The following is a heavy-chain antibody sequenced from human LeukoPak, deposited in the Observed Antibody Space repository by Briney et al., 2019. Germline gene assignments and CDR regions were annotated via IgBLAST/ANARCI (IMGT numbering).Heavy chain of an antibody. Sequence: TGGSLRLSCTASGFSFSSYWLTWVRQAPGKGLESVANIKQDGSEKYFVDSVRGRFTISRDNSKNTLYLQMNSLRAEDTAVYYCANGGGSYYDDAFDIWGQGTMVTVSS. CDR2: IKQDGSEK. CDR3: ANGGGSYYDDAFDI. CDR1: GFSFSSYW. V-gene: IGHV3-7*03. D-gene: IGHD1-26*01. J-gene: IGHJ3*02.